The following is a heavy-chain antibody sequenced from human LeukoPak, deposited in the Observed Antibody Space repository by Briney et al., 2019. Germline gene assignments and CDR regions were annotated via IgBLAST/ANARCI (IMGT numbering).Heavy chain of an antibody. V-gene: IGHV3-23*01. Sequence: PGGSLRLSCAASGFTFSGYAMSWVRQAPGKGLEWVSGISGSGGGTYYVDSVKGRFTISRDNSKDTLYLQMNSLRADDTAVYYCAKARYSSGWDYFDYWGQGTLVTVSS. CDR1: GFTFSGYA. D-gene: IGHD6-19*01. J-gene: IGHJ4*02. CDR3: AKARYSSGWDYFDY. CDR2: ISGSGGGT.